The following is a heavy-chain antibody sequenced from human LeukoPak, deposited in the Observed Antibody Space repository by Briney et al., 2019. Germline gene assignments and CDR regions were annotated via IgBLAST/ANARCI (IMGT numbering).Heavy chain of an antibody. J-gene: IGHJ4*02. CDR1: GYTFTGYY. CDR2: ISAYNGNT. Sequence: ASVKVSCKASGYTFTGYYMHWVRQAPGQGLEWMGWISAYNGNTNYAQKLQGRVTMTTDTSTSTAYMELRSLRSDDTAVYYCARERFMITFGGVIVRSDYWGQGTLVTVSS. V-gene: IGHV1-18*04. D-gene: IGHD3-16*02. CDR3: ARERFMITFGGVIVRSDY.